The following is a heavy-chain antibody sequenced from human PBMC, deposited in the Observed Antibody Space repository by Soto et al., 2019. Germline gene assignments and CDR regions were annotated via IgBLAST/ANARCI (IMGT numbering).Heavy chain of an antibody. J-gene: IGHJ3*02. CDR2: IYPGDSDT. V-gene: IGHV5-51*01. D-gene: IGHD1-7*01. CDR3: ARAPKYNWNYFHAFDI. Sequence: GESLKLSCTGSGYSFTRYWIGWVRQMPGKGLEWMGIIYPGDSDTRYSPSFQGQVTISADKSISTAYLQWSSLKASDTAMYYCARAPKYNWNYFHAFDIWGQGTMVTVSS. CDR1: GYSFTRYW.